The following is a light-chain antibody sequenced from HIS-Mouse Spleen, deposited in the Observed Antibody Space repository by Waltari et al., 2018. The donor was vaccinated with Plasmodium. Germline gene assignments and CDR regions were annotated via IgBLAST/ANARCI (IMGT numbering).Light chain of an antibody. Sequence: SYELTQPPSVSVSPGQTARITCPGAALPKQYAYWYQQKPGQAPALVIYKDSARPSGSPERFSGSSSGTTVTLTISGVQAEDEADYYCQSADSSGTYRVFGGGTKLTVL. CDR1: ALPKQY. CDR2: KDS. J-gene: IGLJ2*01. V-gene: IGLV3-25*03. CDR3: QSADSSGTYRV.